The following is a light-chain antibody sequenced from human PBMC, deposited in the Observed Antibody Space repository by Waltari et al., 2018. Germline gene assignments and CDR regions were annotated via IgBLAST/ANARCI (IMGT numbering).Light chain of an antibody. CDR2: LGS. V-gene: IGKV2-28*01. CDR3: MQALEVTWT. Sequence: DIVMTQSPLSLPVTPGEPASISCRSSQSLLHWSGHNYFDWYLQKPGQSPKLLIYLGSNRASGVPDRFSGSGSGTDFTLKISRVEAEDVGVYYCMQALEVTWTFGQGTKVEIK. CDR1: QSLLHWSGHNY. J-gene: IGKJ1*01.